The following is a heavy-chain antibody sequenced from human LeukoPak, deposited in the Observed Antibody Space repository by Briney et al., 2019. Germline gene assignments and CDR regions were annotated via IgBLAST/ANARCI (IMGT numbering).Heavy chain of an antibody. D-gene: IGHD3-16*02. CDR3: AKDIADDAFDV. CDR1: GFTFSSYG. V-gene: IGHV3-30*02. Sequence: PGRSLRLSCAASGFTFSSYGMHWVRQAPGKGLEWVAFIRYYGSSKYHADSVRGRFTISRDNSKNTLYLQMNSLRPDDTAVYYCAKDIADDAFDVWGQGTMVTVSS. J-gene: IGHJ3*01. CDR2: IRYYGSSK.